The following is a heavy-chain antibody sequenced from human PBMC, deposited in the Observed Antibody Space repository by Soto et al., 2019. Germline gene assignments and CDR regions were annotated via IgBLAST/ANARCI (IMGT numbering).Heavy chain of an antibody. J-gene: IGHJ3*02. CDR2: IYPGDSDT. Sequence: VEYLKISCKGSGYSFTSYWIGWLRQMPLKVLEWMGIIYPGDSDTRYSPSFQGQVTISADKSISTAYLQWSSLKASDTAMYYCARQDYYDSSGYSPPDAFDIWGQGTIVTVSS. D-gene: IGHD3-22*01. CDR3: ARQDYYDSSGYSPPDAFDI. CDR1: GYSFTSYW. V-gene: IGHV5-51*01.